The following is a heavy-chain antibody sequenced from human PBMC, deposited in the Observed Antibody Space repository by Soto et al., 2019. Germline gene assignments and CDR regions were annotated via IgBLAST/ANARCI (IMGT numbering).Heavy chain of an antibody. CDR1: GFTFSSYS. V-gene: IGHV3-21*01. D-gene: IGHD2-2*01. CDR3: ARDQGSCTSCYGGYYYYYMDV. Sequence: GGSLRLSCAASGFTFSSYSMNWVRQAPGKGLEWVSSISSSSSYIYYADSVKGRFTISRDNAKNSLYLQMNSLRAEDTAVYYCARDQGSCTSCYGGYYYYYMDVWGKGTTVTVSS. CDR2: ISSSSSYI. J-gene: IGHJ6*03.